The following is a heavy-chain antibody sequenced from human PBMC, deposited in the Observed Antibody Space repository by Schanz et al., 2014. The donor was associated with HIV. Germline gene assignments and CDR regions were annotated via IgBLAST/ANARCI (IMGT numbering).Heavy chain of an antibody. CDR1: GFTFSSYA. Sequence: EVLLLDSGGGLIQPGGSLRLSCAASGFTFSSYAMSWVRQAPGKGLECVSVISGSGGTAYYVDSVKGRFTISRDNSKNTLYLQMNSLRAEDTAVYYCALSRPSGYGGSWYFDLWGRGTLVAVSS. D-gene: IGHD2-15*01. J-gene: IGHJ2*01. CDR3: ALSRPSGYGGSWYFDL. V-gene: IGHV3-23*01. CDR2: ISGSGGTA.